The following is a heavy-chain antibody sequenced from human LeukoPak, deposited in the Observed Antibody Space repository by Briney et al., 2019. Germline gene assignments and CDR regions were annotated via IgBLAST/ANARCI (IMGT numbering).Heavy chain of an antibody. CDR2: INHSGST. J-gene: IGHJ4*02. CDR1: GGSISSSSYY. CDR3: ARGDYIWGSYRPDYFDY. V-gene: IGHV4-39*07. D-gene: IGHD3-16*02. Sequence: PSETLSPTCTVSGGSISSSSYYWGWIRQPPGKGLEWIGEINHSGSTNYNPSLKSRVTISVDTSKNQFSLKLSSVTAADTAVYYCARGDYIWGSYRPDYFDYWGQGTLVTVSS.